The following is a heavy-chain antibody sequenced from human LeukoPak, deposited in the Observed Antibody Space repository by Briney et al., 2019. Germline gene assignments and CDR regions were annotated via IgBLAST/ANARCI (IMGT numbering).Heavy chain of an antibody. CDR3: ARAALGAAAAHGAFDI. J-gene: IGHJ3*02. D-gene: IGHD6-13*01. CDR2: IYYSGST. Sequence: SETLSLTCTVSGGSISSYYWSWIRQPPGKGLEWIGYIYYSGSTNYNPSLKSRVTISVDTSKNQFSLKLSSVTAADTAVYYCARAALGAAAAHGAFDIWGQGTMVTVSS. V-gene: IGHV4-59*12. CDR1: GGSISSYY.